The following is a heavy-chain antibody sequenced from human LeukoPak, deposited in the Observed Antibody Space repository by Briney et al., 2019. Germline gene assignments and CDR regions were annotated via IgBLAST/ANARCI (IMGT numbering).Heavy chain of an antibody. CDR3: ASSLLYGEGYFDL. J-gene: IGHJ2*01. D-gene: IGHD4-17*01. V-gene: IGHV3-53*01. CDR2: IYSGGST. CDR1: GFTVSSNY. Sequence: GGSLRLSCTASGFTVSSNYMSWVRQAPGKGLEWVSVIYSGGSTYYADSVRGRFTISRDNSRNTLYLQMNSLRAEDTAVYYCASSLLYGEGYFDLWGRGTLVTVSS.